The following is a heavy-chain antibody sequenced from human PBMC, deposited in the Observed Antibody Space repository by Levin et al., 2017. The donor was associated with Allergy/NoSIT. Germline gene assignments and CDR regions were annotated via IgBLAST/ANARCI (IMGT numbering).Heavy chain of an antibody. CDR1: DGSFSGYW. D-gene: IGHD2-21*01. V-gene: IGHV4-34*01. Sequence: SETLSLTCAVSDGSFSGYWWSWIRQPPGGGLEWIGEIDQSGIIRYNPSLKSRATISLDASKNQFSLKLQSMTAAETAVYYCVRGRPCGLWGRGTLVSVSS. CDR3: VRGRPCGL. J-gene: IGHJ4*02. CDR2: IDQSGII.